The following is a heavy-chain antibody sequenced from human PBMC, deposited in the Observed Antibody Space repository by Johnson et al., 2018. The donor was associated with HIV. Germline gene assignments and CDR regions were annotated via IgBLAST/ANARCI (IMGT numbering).Heavy chain of an antibody. CDR2: ISYDGSNK. Sequence: QVQLVESGGGLVKPGESLRLSCAASGFTFSNAWMNWVRRAPGKGLEWVAVISYDGSNKYYADSVKGRFTISRDNSKNTLYLQMNSLRAEDTAVYYCAGVMGATQVMGAFDIWGQGTMVTVSS. CDR1: GFTFSNAW. CDR3: AGVMGATQVMGAFDI. V-gene: IGHV3-30*03. D-gene: IGHD1-26*01. J-gene: IGHJ3*02.